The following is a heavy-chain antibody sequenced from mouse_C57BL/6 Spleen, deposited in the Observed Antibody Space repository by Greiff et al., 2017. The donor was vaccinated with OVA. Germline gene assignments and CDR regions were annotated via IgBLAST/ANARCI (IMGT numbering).Heavy chain of an antibody. CDR1: GYAFSSYW. CDR2: IYPGDGDT. J-gene: IGHJ4*01. Sequence: QLQQSGAELVKPGASVKISCKASGYAFSSYWMNWVKQRPGKGLEWIGQIYPGDGDTNYNGKFKGKATLTADKSSSTAYMQLSSLTSEDSAVYFCARRDYGSSPGYYAMDYWGQGTSVTVSS. D-gene: IGHD1-1*01. CDR3: ARRDYGSSPGYYAMDY. V-gene: IGHV1-80*01.